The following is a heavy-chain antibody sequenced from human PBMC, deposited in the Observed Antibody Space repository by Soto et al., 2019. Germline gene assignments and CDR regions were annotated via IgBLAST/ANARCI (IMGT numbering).Heavy chain of an antibody. D-gene: IGHD6-6*01. Sequence: VGSLRLSCAASGFTFSSYTMNWVRQAPGKGLEWVSSISSSSFSINYADSVKGRFSISSDNAQNSLHLQMNNLRAEDTAVYYCARNESSNIYGMDVWGQGTTVTVSS. CDR3: ARNESSNIYGMDV. V-gene: IGHV3-21*01. CDR1: GFTFSSYT. CDR2: ISSSSFSI. J-gene: IGHJ6*02.